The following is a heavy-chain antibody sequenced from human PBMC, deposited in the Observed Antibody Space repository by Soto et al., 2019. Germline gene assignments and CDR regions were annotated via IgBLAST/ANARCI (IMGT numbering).Heavy chain of an antibody. V-gene: IGHV1-69*01. CDR2: IIPLFGTP. J-gene: IGHJ5*01. Sequence: QVQLVQSGAEVRKPGSSLRVSCKSSGATFSTTGISWVRQAPGQGLEWMGGIIPLFGTPKYARKFQGRVSITADESTNTVYMELNSLRPADAAVYYCARASPVICVGDPCYRLDSSFDSWGQGSLVIVSS. D-gene: IGHD3-16*02. CDR3: ARASPVICVGDPCYRLDSSFDS. CDR1: GATFSTTG.